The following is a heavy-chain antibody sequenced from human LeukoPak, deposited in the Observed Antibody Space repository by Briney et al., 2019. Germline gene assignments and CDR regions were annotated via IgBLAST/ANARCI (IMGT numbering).Heavy chain of an antibody. CDR1: GYTFTSYD. Sequence: ASVKVSCKASGYTFTSYDINWVRQATGQGLEWMGWMNPNSGNTGYAQKFQGRVTMTRNTSISTAYMELSSLRSEDTAVYYCARRGGPIWQLAYNWFDPWGQGTLVTVSS. D-gene: IGHD6-13*01. V-gene: IGHV1-8*01. J-gene: IGHJ5*02. CDR2: MNPNSGNT. CDR3: ARRGGPIWQLAYNWFDP.